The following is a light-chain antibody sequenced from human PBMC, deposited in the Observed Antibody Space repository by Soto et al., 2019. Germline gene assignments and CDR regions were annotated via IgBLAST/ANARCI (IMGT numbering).Light chain of an antibody. CDR3: QQYANSQT. Sequence: EIVLTQTPGPLSLSPGERVTLSCSASQSVSGTYLAWYQQKPGQAPRLVIYGASSRATGIPDRFSGSGSGTDFTLTISRLGPEDFAVYYCQQYANSQTFGQGTKVDIK. J-gene: IGKJ1*01. CDR1: QSVSGTY. CDR2: GAS. V-gene: IGKV3-20*01.